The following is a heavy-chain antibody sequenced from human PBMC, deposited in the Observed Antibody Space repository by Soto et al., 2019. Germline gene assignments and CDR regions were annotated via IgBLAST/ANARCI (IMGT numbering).Heavy chain of an antibody. J-gene: IGHJ4*02. Sequence: QEQLVESGGDVVQPGRSLTLSCAASGFTFSANAMHWVRQAPGKGLEWVAVIAYDGTIKIYRDSVKGRFTISRDDPKSTLYLQMNSLRPEDTAVYYCARDKIKGAPDYLDSWGQGTLVTVSS. V-gene: IGHV3-30-3*01. CDR2: IAYDGTIK. D-gene: IGHD1-26*01. CDR3: ARDKIKGAPDYLDS. CDR1: GFTFSANA.